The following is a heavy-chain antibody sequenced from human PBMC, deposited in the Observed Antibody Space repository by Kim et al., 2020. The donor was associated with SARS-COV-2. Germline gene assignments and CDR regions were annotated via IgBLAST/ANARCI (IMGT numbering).Heavy chain of an antibody. J-gene: IGHJ6*02. V-gene: IGHV1-2*02. CDR3: ARGITVAGDGRYYYYYGMDV. D-gene: IGHD6-19*01. Sequence: ASVKVSCKASGYTFTGYYMHWVRQAPGQGLEWMGWINPNSGCTNYAQKFQGRVTMTRDTSISTAYMELSRLRSDDTAVYYCARGITVAGDGRYYYYYGMDVWGQGTTVTVSS. CDR2: INPNSGCT. CDR1: GYTFTGYY.